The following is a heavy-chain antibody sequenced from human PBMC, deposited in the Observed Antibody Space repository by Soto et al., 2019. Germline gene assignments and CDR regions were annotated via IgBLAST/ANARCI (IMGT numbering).Heavy chain of an antibody. J-gene: IGHJ4*02. CDR2: ISGSDGKT. Sequence: SLRLSCAASGFSFGSYALSWVRQAPGKGLEWVSTISGSDGKTFYADSVKGRFSISRDTSQSTLYLQMNSLRADDTAMYYCARWSYLDYWGQGTRVTVSS. D-gene: IGHD3-3*01. CDR1: GFSFGSYA. V-gene: IGHV3-23*01. CDR3: ARWSYLDY.